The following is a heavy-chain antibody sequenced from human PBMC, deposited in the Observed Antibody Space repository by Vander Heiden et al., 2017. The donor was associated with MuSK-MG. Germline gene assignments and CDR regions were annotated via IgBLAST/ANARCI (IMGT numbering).Heavy chain of an antibody. Sequence: QAQVVASGGGWVKPGGSLTLSCAASGFTFSDHAMTWSRQAPGKGLEWISYISGSGSTIFYAVSLRGRFTISRDNAKNSLYVQMTSLRVEDTAVYYCVGQLRSSPGDGFDMWGQGTTGTVSS. J-gene: IGHJ3*02. CDR1: GFTFSDHA. V-gene: IGHV3-11*04. CDR3: VGQLRSSPGDGFDM. CDR2: ISGSGSTI. D-gene: IGHD7-27*01.